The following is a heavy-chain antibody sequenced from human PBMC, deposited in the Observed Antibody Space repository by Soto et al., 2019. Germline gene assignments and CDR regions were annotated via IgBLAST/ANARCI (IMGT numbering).Heavy chain of an antibody. CDR3: ARAQYCTNGVCFYFDY. Sequence: EVQLVESGGGLVQPGGSLRLSCAASGFTFSSYWMSWVRQAPGKGLEWVANIKQDGSEKYYVDSVKGRFTISRDNAKNSLYLQMNSLRAEDTAVYYCARAQYCTNGVCFYFDYWGQGTLVTVSS. CDR1: GFTFSSYW. J-gene: IGHJ4*02. V-gene: IGHV3-7*03. D-gene: IGHD2-8*01. CDR2: IKQDGSEK.